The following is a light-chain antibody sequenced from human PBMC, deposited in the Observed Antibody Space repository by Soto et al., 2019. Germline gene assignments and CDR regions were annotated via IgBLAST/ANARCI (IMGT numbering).Light chain of an antibody. CDR2: DAS. CDR3: QQRSNWPIT. Sequence: EIVFTQSPATLSLSPGERATLSCRASQSVSSYLAWYEQKPGQAPRLLIYDASNRDTGIPARFSCSGAGTEFTRTISSLEPEDVAVDYCQQRSNWPITFGQGTRLEIK. CDR1: QSVSSY. J-gene: IGKJ5*01. V-gene: IGKV3-11*01.